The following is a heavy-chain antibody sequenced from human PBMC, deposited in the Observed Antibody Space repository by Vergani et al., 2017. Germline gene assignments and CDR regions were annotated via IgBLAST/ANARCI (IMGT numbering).Heavy chain of an antibody. Sequence: EVQLVESGGGLVQPGRSLRLSCTASGFTFGDYAMSWVRQAPGKGLEWVSYISSSGSTIYYADSVKGRFTIARDNAKNSRYLQMNSLRAEDPAVYYCARVLSVVGATQYYFDYWGQGTLVTVSS. CDR2: ISSSGSTI. V-gene: IGHV3-48*03. CDR1: GFTFGDYA. D-gene: IGHD1-26*01. J-gene: IGHJ4*02. CDR3: ARVLSVVGATQYYFDY.